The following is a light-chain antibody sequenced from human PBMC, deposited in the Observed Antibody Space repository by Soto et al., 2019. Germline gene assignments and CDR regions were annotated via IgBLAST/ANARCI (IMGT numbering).Light chain of an antibody. Sequence: EIVLTQSPATLSLSPGGRATLSCRASQSVSSYLAWYQQKTGQAPRLLIYDASNRATGIPARFSGSGSGTDFTLTISSLEPEDFAVYYCQQRSNWLTFGGGTKVDIK. CDR1: QSVSSY. CDR2: DAS. V-gene: IGKV3-11*01. CDR3: QQRSNWLT. J-gene: IGKJ4*01.